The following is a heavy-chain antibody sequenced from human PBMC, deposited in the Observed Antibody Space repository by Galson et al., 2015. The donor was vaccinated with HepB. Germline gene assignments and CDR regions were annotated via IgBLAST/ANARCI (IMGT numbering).Heavy chain of an antibody. V-gene: IGHV4-30-4*01. J-gene: IGHJ5*02. D-gene: IGHD3-10*01. CDR1: GGSISSGDYY. CDR3: ANLLFLSRFDP. Sequence: TLSLTCTVSGGSISSGDYYWSWIRQPPGKGLEWIGYVYHSGTTYYNPSLKSRITISVDTSKNQFSLKLTSVTAADTAVYYCANLLFLSRFDPWGQGTLVTVSS. CDR2: VYHSGTT.